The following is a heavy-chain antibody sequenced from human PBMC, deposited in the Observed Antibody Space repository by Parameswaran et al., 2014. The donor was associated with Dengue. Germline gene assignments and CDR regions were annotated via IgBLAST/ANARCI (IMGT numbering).Heavy chain of an antibody. CDR3: TNIAVVGGGFDY. J-gene: IGHJ4*02. V-gene: IGHV3-21*06. D-gene: IGHD6-19*01. CDR2: ISNIGNH. Sequence: KWIRQPPRKGLEWVSSISNIGNHYAESVKGRFAISRDNAKNSLFLEMNSLRAEDTAIYYCTNIAVVGGGFDYWGQGTLVTVSS.